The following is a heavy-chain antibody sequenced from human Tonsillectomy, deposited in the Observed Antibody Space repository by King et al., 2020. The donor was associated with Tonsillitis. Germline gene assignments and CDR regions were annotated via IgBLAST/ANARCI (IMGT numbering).Heavy chain of an antibody. Sequence: QLVQSGAEVKKPGASVKVSCKASGYTFTSYGISWVRQAPGQGLEWMGWISVYSGNTNYTQKLQGRVTMTTDTSTSTAYMELRSLRSDATAVYYCTRDTYSGSYKVDYWGQGTLVTVAS. CDR1: GYTFTSYG. V-gene: IGHV1-18*04. J-gene: IGHJ4*02. CDR2: ISVYSGNT. D-gene: IGHD1-26*01. CDR3: TRDTYSGSYKVDY.